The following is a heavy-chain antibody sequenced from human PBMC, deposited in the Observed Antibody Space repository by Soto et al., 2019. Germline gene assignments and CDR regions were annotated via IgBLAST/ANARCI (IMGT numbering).Heavy chain of an antibody. V-gene: IGHV4-31*03. Sequence: PSETLSLTCTVSGGSISSGGYYWSWIRQHPGKGLEWIGYIYYSGSTYYNPSLKSRVTISVDTSKNQFSLKLSSVTAADTAVYYCARDLGANCISTSCPTEFHYYYGMDVWGQGTTVTVS. CDR2: IYYSGST. J-gene: IGHJ6*02. D-gene: IGHD2-2*01. CDR3: ARDLGANCISTSCPTEFHYYYGMDV. CDR1: GGSISSGGYY.